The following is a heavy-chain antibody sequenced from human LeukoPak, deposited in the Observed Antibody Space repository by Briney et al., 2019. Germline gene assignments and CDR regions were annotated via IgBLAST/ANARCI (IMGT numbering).Heavy chain of an antibody. CDR2: IYSGGST. V-gene: IGHV3-66*01. J-gene: IGHJ4*02. Sequence: GGSLRLSRAASGFTVSSNYMSWVRQAPGKGLEWVSVIYSGGSTYYADSVKGRLTISRDNSKNTLYLQMNSLRAEDTAVYYCARSRRMYYYDSSGYYYFDYWGQGTLVTVSS. D-gene: IGHD3-22*01. CDR1: GFTVSSNY. CDR3: ARSRRMYYYDSSGYYYFDY.